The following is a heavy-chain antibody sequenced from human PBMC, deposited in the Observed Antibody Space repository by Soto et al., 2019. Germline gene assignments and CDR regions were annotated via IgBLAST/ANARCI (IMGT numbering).Heavy chain of an antibody. CDR3: ARISGSYYFDYYYGMDV. V-gene: IGHV3-30-3*01. CDR1: GFTFSSYA. CDR2: ISYDGSNK. D-gene: IGHD1-26*01. J-gene: IGHJ6*02. Sequence: PGGSLRLSCAASGFTFSSYAMHWVLQAQGKGLEWVAVISYDGSNKYYADSVKGRFTISRDNSKNTLYLQMNSLRAEDTAVYYCARISGSYYFDYYYGMDVWGQGTTVTVSS.